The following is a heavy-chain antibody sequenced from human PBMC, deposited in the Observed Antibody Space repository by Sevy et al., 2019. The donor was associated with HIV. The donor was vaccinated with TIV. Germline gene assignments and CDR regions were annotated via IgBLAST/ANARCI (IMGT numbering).Heavy chain of an antibody. D-gene: IGHD3-22*01. V-gene: IGHV3-23*01. J-gene: IGHJ4*02. CDR2: ISGSGGST. Sequence: ETLSLTCTVSGGSISSYYWSWIRQPPGKGLEWVSAISGSGGSTYYADSVKGRFTISRDNSKNTLYLQMNSLRAEDTAVYYCANPYYYDSSGYSDYWGQGTLVTVSS. CDR1: GGSISSYY. CDR3: ANPYYYDSSGYSDY.